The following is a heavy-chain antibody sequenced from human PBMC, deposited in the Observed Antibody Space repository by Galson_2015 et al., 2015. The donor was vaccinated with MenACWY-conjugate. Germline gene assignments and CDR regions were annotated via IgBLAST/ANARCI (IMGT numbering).Heavy chain of an antibody. V-gene: IGHV1-18*01. CDR1: GYTFTSYG. D-gene: IGHD2-15*01. J-gene: IGHJ6*03. Sequence: SVKVSCKASGYTFTSYGISWVRQAPGQGLEWMGWISAYNGNTNYAQKLQGRVTMTTDTSTSTAYMELSSLRSEDTAVYYCATRRGGYYSYYYYMDVWGKGTTVTVSS. CDR2: ISAYNGNT. CDR3: ATRRGGYYSYYYYMDV.